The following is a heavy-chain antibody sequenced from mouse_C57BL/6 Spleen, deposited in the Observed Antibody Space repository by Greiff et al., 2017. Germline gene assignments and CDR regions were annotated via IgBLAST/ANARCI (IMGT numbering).Heavy chain of an antibody. CDR2: ISDGGSYT. D-gene: IGHD1-1*01. CDR3: ARESGDYYGSSYSYFDY. J-gene: IGHJ2*01. V-gene: IGHV5-4*01. CDR1: GFTFSSYA. Sequence: DVQLVESGGGLVKPGGSLKLSCAASGFTFSSYAMSWVRQTPEKRLEWVATISDGGSYTYYPDNVKGRFTISRDNAKNNLYLQMSHLKSEDTAMYYCARESGDYYGSSYSYFDYWGQGTTLTVSS.